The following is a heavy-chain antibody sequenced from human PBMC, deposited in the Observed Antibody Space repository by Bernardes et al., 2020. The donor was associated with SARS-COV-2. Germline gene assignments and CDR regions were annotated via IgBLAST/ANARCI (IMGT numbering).Heavy chain of an antibody. V-gene: IGHV1-3*01. CDR1: GYTFTSHP. CDR3: ARGAKGRPLWQY. J-gene: IGHJ4*02. Sequence: ASVKVSCTASGYTFTSHPIHWLRQAPGQRPEWMGWINPATGNTRDSEKFQGRVTFSSDTSASTAYMELSGLTPEDSAVYFCARGAKGRPLWQYWGQGTHVSVSS. CDR2: INPATGNT. D-gene: IGHD6-19*01.